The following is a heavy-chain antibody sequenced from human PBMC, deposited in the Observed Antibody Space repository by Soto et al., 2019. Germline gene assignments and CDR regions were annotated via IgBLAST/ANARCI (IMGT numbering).Heavy chain of an antibody. J-gene: IGHJ4*02. CDR3: ARTNTIFAVAIIRYVAR. CDR2: ISVHNGDT. CDR1: GYTFTSYI. V-gene: IGHV1-18*01. Sequence: QVQLVQSGAEVKKPGASVKLSCEASGYTFTSYIISWVRQAPGQGLQWMGWISVHNGDTDYAQNLQGRVTMTTDTATNTAYMELRSLRTDDTAVYYCARTNTIFAVAIIRYVARWGQGALVTVSS. D-gene: IGHD3-3*01.